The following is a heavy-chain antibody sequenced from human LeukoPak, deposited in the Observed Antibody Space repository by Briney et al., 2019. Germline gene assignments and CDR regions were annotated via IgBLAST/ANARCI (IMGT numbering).Heavy chain of an antibody. J-gene: IGHJ4*02. D-gene: IGHD1-1*01. V-gene: IGHV3-23*01. Sequence: PGGSLRLSCVASGFTFSGFAMSWVRQAPGKGLEWVSAISGSGGGTFYADSVRGRFTISRDNPKNTLFLQMNSLRAEDTAVYYCAREDDRYYFDWWGQGGLVTVSS. CDR3: AREDDRYYFDW. CDR2: ISGSGGGT. CDR1: GFTFSGFA.